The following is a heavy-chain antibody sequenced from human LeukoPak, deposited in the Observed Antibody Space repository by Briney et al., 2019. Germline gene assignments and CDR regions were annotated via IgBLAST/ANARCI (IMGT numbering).Heavy chain of an antibody. CDR3: ARGLDYYGSGSYYNS. Sequence: SETLSLTCAVYGGSFSGYYWSWIRQPPGKGLEWIGEINHSGSTNYSPSLKSRVTISVDTSKNQFSLKLSSVTAADTAVYYYARGLDYYGSGSYYNSWGQGTLVTVSS. V-gene: IGHV4-34*01. J-gene: IGHJ4*02. CDR1: GGSFSGYY. D-gene: IGHD3-10*01. CDR2: INHSGST.